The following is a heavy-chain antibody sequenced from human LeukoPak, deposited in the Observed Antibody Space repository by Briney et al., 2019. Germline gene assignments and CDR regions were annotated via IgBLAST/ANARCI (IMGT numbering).Heavy chain of an antibody. CDR2: INPSGGST. Sequence: ASVKVSCMASGYTFTSYYMHWVRQAPGQGLEWMGIINPSGGSTSYAQKFLGRVTMTRDMSTSTVYMELSSLRSEDTAVYYCARAEYSSSSGEHAFDIWGQGTMVTVSS. J-gene: IGHJ3*02. CDR3: ARAEYSSSSGEHAFDI. V-gene: IGHV1-46*01. CDR1: GYTFTSYY. D-gene: IGHD6-6*01.